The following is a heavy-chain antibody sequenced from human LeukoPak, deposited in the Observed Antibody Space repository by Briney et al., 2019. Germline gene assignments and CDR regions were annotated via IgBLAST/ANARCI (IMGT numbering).Heavy chain of an antibody. Sequence: GGSLRLSCAASGFMFRNYWMSWVRQAPGKGLEWVANIKQDGSEKHYVDPVKGRFTISRDNAKNSLYLQMNSLRAEDTAVYYCSREGPVVIPTTPSSSYYYYMDVWGNGTTVTVSS. J-gene: IGHJ6*03. CDR3: SREGPVVIPTTPSSSYYYYMDV. D-gene: IGHD3-22*01. CDR2: IKQDGSEK. CDR1: GFMFRNYW. V-gene: IGHV3-7*01.